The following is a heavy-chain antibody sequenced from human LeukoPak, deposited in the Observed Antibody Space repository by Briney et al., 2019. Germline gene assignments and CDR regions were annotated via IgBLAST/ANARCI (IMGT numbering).Heavy chain of an antibody. D-gene: IGHD2/OR15-2a*01. Sequence: GGSLRLSCAASGFIFSYAPMSWVRQAPGKGLEWVARIKTKSQGETTEYAAPVKGRFIISRDDSKNTVHLQMDSLKTEDTAVYYCARDYHNKGHDYWGPGTLVTVSS. V-gene: IGHV3-15*01. CDR2: IKTKSQGETT. J-gene: IGHJ4*02. CDR1: GFIFSYAP. CDR3: ARDYHNKGHDY.